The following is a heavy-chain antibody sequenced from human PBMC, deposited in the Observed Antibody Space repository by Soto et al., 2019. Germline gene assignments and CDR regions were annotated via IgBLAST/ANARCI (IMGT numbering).Heavy chain of an antibody. CDR2: IYQSGST. CDR3: ARVPDR. Sequence: SETLSLTCTVSGVSVNSGNYYWSWIRQTPRKGLEWIGYIYQSGSTRYNPSLKSRVTISVDRSKNQFSLKLSSVTAADTAVYYCARVPDRWGQGTLVTVS. J-gene: IGHJ5*02. D-gene: IGHD2-2*01. V-gene: IGHV4-61*01. CDR1: GVSVNSGNYY.